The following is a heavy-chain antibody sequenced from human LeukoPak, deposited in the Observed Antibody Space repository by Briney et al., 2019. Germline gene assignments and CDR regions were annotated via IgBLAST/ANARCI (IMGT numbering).Heavy chain of an antibody. D-gene: IGHD3-3*01. CDR1: GGSLSGYY. Sequence: SETLSLTCAVYGGSLSGYYWSWIRQPPGKGLEWIGEINHSGSTNYNPSLKSRVTISVDTSKNQFSLKLSSVTAADTAVYYCARGSGMGSITIFGVVISRANFFDYWGQGTLVTVSS. CDR3: ARGSGMGSITIFGVVISRANFFDY. V-gene: IGHV4-34*01. CDR2: INHSGST. J-gene: IGHJ4*02.